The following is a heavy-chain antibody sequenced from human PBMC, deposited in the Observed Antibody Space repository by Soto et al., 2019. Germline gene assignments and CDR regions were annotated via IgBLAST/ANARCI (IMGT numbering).Heavy chain of an antibody. CDR1: GYTFTSCY. D-gene: IGHD5-12*01. Sequence: ASVKVSCKASGYTFTSCYMHWVRQAPGQGLEWMGIINPSGGSTSYAQKFQGRVTMTRDTSTSTVYMELSSLRSEDTAVYYCARVEMATIRPAYYYYGMDVWGQGTTVTVS. J-gene: IGHJ6*02. CDR3: ARVEMATIRPAYYYYGMDV. CDR2: INPSGGST. V-gene: IGHV1-46*01.